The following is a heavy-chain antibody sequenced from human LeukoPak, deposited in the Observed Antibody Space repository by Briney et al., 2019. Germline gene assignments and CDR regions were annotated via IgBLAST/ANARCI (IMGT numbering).Heavy chain of an antibody. Sequence: GGSLRLSCAASGFSFRTYWMHWVRQAPGKGLVWISRINRDGSNTNYADSMKGRYISSRDHAKITLYLQMDSRRAEDTVVYYYVRGTSREDGCSGDDPYWGQGTLVIVSS. V-gene: IGHV3-74*01. CDR1: GFSFRTYW. CDR3: VRGTSREDGCSGDDPY. D-gene: IGHD2-15*01. CDR2: INRDGSNT. J-gene: IGHJ4*02.